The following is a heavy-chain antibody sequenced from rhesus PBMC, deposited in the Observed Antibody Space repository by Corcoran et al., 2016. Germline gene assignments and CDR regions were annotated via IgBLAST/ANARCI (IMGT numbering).Heavy chain of an antibody. CDR3: TGRRRGTWRPADRASDY. Sequence: QVQLHESGPAVVKPSETLSLTCAVSGGSISSSNWWNWIRQSPGKGLEWIGCVSGCGRSTEYNPSLKSRVTISINTSKNQVSLRVKSMTAADTAVDYCTGRRRGTWRPADRASDYWGQGVLVTVSS. D-gene: IGHD1-38*01. J-gene: IGHJ4*01. CDR1: GGSISSSNW. CDR2: VSGCGRST. V-gene: IGHV4-93*02.